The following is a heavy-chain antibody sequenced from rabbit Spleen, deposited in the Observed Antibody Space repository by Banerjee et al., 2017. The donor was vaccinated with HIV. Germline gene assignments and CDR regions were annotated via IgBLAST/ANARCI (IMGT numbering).Heavy chain of an antibody. CDR1: GFDFSSYYC. CDR2: IYTGDGSI. J-gene: IGHJ4*01. Sequence: QEQLEESGGDLVQPEGSLTLTCTASGFDFSSYYCMCWVRQAPGKGLEWIGCIYTGDGSIWYASWAKGRFTISKASSTTVTLQMTSLTAADTATYFCARGPSYAGYGYPMWGPGTLVTVS. CDR3: ARGPSYAGYGYPM. V-gene: IGHV1S45*01. D-gene: IGHD7-1*01.